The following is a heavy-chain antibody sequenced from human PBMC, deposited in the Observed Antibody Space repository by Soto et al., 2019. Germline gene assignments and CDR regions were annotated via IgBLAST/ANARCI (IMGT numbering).Heavy chain of an antibody. J-gene: IGHJ5*02. CDR2: INHSGST. CDR3: ARGRDFWSGYAGNWFDP. CDR1: GGSFSGYY. V-gene: IGHV4-34*01. D-gene: IGHD3-3*01. Sequence: SETLSLTCAVYGGSFSGYYWSWIRQPPGKGLEWIGEINHSGSTNYNPSLKRRVTITVDTSKNQFSLKLSSVTAADTAVYYCARGRDFWSGYAGNWFDPWGQGTLVTVSS.